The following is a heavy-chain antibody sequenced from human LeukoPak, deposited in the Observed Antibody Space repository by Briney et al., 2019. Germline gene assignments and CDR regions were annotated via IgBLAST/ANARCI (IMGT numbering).Heavy chain of an antibody. CDR2: ISSSGTTI. V-gene: IGHV3-11*04. Sequence: LSLTCRVSGASISSYYWSWIRQPPGKGLEWVSYISSSGTTIYYADSVKGRFTISRDNAKNSLYLQMSSLRAEDTAVYYCAKALATRHMDVWGQGTTVTVSS. J-gene: IGHJ6*02. CDR1: GASISSYY. CDR3: AKALATRHMDV.